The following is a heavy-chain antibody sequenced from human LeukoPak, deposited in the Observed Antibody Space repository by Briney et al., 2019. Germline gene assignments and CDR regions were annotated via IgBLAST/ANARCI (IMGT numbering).Heavy chain of an antibody. CDR2: IKQDGSEK. CDR1: GFTFSSYW. D-gene: IGHD6-19*01. V-gene: IGHV3-7*01. CDR3: ARGWGENSSGWYFVRRDSYGMDV. J-gene: IGHJ6*02. Sequence: GGSLRLSCAASGFTFSSYWMSWVRQAPGKGLEWVANIKQDGSEKYYVDSVKGRFTISRDNAKNSLYLQMNSLRAEDTAVYYCARGWGENSSGWYFVRRDSYGMDVWGQGTTVTVSS.